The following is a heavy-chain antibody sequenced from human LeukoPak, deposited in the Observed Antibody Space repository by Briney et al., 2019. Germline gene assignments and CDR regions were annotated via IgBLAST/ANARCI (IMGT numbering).Heavy chain of an antibody. CDR2: IIPNTGGT. D-gene: IGHD6-13*01. J-gene: IGHJ5*02. CDR1: GYTFTGYY. Sequence: GASVKVSCKASGYTFTGYYMHWVRQAPGQGLEWMGWIIPNTGGTNYAQKFQGRVTMTRDTSISTAYMELSRLRSDDTAVYYCARDRRVQTSWYEKSANNWFDPWGQGTLVTVSS. CDR3: ARDRRVQTSWYEKSANNWFDP. V-gene: IGHV1-2*02.